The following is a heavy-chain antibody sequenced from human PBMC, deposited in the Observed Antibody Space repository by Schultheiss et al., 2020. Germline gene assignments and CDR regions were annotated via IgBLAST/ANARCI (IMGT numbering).Heavy chain of an antibody. Sequence: ASVKVSCKASGYTFTTYYMHWVRQAPGQGLEWMGIINPSGGFTSDAQKFQGRVTMTRDTSTSTVYLELSSLRSEDTAVYYCARGGGAARPRLDCWCQGTLVTVSS. CDR2: INPSGGFT. CDR1: GYTFTTYY. D-gene: IGHD6-6*01. CDR3: ARGGGAARPRLDC. V-gene: IGHV1-46*01. J-gene: IGHJ1*01.